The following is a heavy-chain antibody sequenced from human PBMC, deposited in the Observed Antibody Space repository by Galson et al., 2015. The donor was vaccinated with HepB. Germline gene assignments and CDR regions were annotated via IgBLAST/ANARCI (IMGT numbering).Heavy chain of an antibody. Sequence: SLRLSCAASGFPFSNYAMSWVRQAPGKGLEWVSTITCSSDTTNYADSVKGRFTISRDNSKNTLYLQMNGLKTEDTAVYYCSRMGDVSGYSSTLGQGTLVTVSS. CDR1: GFPFSNYA. CDR2: ITCSSDTT. CDR3: SRMGDVSGYSST. V-gene: IGHV3-23*01. J-gene: IGHJ5*02. D-gene: IGHD6-13*01.